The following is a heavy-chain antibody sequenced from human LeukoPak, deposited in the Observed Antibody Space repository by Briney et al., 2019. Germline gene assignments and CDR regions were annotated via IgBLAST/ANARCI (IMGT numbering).Heavy chain of an antibody. CDR3: TRRSYDSGSYYDGWYFDY. D-gene: IGHD3-10*01. CDR1: GGSFSGYH. CDR2: INHNGNT. J-gene: IGHJ4*02. V-gene: IGHV4-34*01. Sequence: SETLSLTCAVYGGSFSGYHWNWIRQAPGKGLEWIGEINHNGNTNYNPSLKGRVTISVDTSKYQFSLKLNSVTAADTAVYYCTRRSYDSGSYYDGWYFDYWGQGTLVTVSS.